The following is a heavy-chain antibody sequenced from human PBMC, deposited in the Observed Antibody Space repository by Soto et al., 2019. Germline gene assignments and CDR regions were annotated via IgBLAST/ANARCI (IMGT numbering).Heavy chain of an antibody. J-gene: IGHJ4*02. CDR1: GFTFNTNG. CDR3: VEDPTDYGDNY. D-gene: IGHD4-17*01. CDR2: ISYDGSKK. Sequence: GGSLRLSCAASGFTFNTNGMHWVRQAPGKGLEWVAIISYDGSKKYYADSVKGRLTISRDNSKNTLYLQMNSLRAEDTAVYYCVEDPTDYGDNYWGQGTLVTVSS. V-gene: IGHV3-30*18.